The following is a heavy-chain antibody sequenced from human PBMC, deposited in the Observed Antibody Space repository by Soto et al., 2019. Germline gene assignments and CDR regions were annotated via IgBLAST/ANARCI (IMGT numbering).Heavy chain of an antibody. D-gene: IGHD5-12*01. V-gene: IGHV5-10-1*01. Sequence: PGESLKISCKGSGYSFTSYWSSWVRQIPGKGLEWMGRIDPSDSYTNYSPSFQGHVTISADKSISTAYLQWSSLKASDTAMYYCARIYSGYDSGYGMDVWGQGTTVTVSS. J-gene: IGHJ6*02. CDR2: IDPSDSYT. CDR1: GYSFTSYW. CDR3: ARIYSGYDSGYGMDV.